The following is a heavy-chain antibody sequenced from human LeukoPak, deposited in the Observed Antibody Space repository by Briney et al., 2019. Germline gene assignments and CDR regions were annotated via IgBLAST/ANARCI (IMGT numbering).Heavy chain of an antibody. V-gene: IGHV3-23*01. CDR1: GFSFRSYA. J-gene: IGHJ4*02. Sequence: GGSLRLSCAASGFSFRSYAMNWVRQAPGKGLEWVSTISGSGGITYYADSVKGRFTISRDNSKNTLYLQMNSLRAEDTAVYYCAKDRAVVYYDFWSGSQYHPYYFDYWGQGTLVTVSS. CDR2: ISGSGGIT. D-gene: IGHD3-3*01. CDR3: AKDRAVVYYDFWSGSQYHPYYFDY.